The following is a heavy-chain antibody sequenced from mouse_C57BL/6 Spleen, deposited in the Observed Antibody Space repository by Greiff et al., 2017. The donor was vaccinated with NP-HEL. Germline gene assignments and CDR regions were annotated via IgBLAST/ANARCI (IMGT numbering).Heavy chain of an antibody. V-gene: IGHV1-18*01. Sequence: EVQLQQSGPELVKPGASVKIPCKASGYTFTDYNMDWVKQSHGKSLEWIGDINPNNGGTIYNQKFKGKATLTVDKSSSAAYMERRSLTSEDTAVYYCAIKNGYYGSSYWYFDVWGTGTTVTVSS. CDR1: GYTFTDYN. CDR2: INPNNGGT. D-gene: IGHD1-1*01. CDR3: AIKNGYYGSSYWYFDV. J-gene: IGHJ1*03.